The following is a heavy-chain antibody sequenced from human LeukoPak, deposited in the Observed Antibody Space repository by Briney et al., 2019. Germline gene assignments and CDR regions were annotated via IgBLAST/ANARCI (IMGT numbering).Heavy chain of an antibody. CDR1: GYTFTSYY. D-gene: IGHD1-26*01. Sequence: WASVKVSCKASGYTFTSYYMHWVRQAPGQGLEWMGIINPSGGSTSYAQKFQGRVTMTTDTSTSTAYMELRSLRSDDTAVYYCARVEVGATHINAFDIWGQGTMVTVSS. V-gene: IGHV1-46*01. J-gene: IGHJ3*02. CDR3: ARVEVGATHINAFDI. CDR2: INPSGGST.